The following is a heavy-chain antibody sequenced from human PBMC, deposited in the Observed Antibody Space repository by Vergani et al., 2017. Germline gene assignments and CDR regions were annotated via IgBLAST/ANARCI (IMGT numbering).Heavy chain of an antibody. J-gene: IGHJ3*02. D-gene: IGHD2-8*01. CDR2: IYSGGST. V-gene: IGHV3-66*02. CDR1: GFTVSSNY. Sequence: EVQLVESGGGLVQPGGSLRLSCAASGFTVSSNYMSWVRQAPGKGLEWVSGIYSGGSTYYADSVKGRFTISRDNSKNTLYLQMNSLRAEDTAVYYCARELGYWTNGVCYGHDAFDIWGQGTMVTVSS. CDR3: ARELGYWTNGVCYGHDAFDI.